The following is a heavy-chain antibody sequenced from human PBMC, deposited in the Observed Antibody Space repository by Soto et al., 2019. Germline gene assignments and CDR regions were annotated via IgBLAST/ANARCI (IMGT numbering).Heavy chain of an antibody. CDR2: IIPILGIA. J-gene: IGHJ4*02. V-gene: IGHV1-69*04. D-gene: IGHD6-19*01. CDR1: GGTFSSYT. Sequence: SVKVSCKASGGTFSSYTISWVRQAPGQGLEWMGRIIPILGIANYAQKFQGRVTITADKSTSTAYMELSSLRSEDTAVYYCARDVGIAVAGTLDYWGQGTLVTVSS. CDR3: ARDVGIAVAGTLDY.